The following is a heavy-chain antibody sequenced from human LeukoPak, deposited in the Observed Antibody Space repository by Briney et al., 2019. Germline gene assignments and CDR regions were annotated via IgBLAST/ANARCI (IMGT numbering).Heavy chain of an antibody. CDR1: GGSFSGYY. Sequence: SETLSLTCAVYGGSFSGYYWSWIRQPQGKGLEWIGEINHSGSTNYNPSLKSRVTISVDTSKNQFSLKLSSVTAADTAVYYGALDIVATISRGLELHYYMDVWGKGTTVTVSS. J-gene: IGHJ6*03. CDR2: INHSGST. CDR3: ALDIVATISRGLELHYYMDV. D-gene: IGHD5-12*01. V-gene: IGHV4-34*01.